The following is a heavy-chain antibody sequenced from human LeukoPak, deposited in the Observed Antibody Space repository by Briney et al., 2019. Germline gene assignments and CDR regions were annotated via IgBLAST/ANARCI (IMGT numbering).Heavy chain of an antibody. CDR3: ARSRGTIFGVVNYMDV. D-gene: IGHD3-3*01. CDR2: IYYSGST. V-gene: IGHV4-59*01. CDR1: GGSISSYY. Sequence: SETLSLTCTVSGGSISSYYWSWIRQPPGKGLEWIGYIYYSGSTNYNPSLKSRVAISVDTSKNQFSLKLSSVTAADTAVYYCARSRGTIFGVVNYMDVWGKGTTVTVSS. J-gene: IGHJ6*03.